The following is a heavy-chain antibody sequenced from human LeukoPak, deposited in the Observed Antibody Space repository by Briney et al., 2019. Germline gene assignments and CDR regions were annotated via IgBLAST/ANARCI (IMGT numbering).Heavy chain of an antibody. CDR3: ARRDGSNLPPDH. CDR1: GGSISSYY. Sequence: SETRSLTCTVSGGSISSYYWSWIRQPPGKRLEWIGYIYDSGSTNYNPSLKSRVTMSADTSKNQFSLKLSSVTAADTAVYYCARRDGSNLPPDHWGQGTLVTVSS. V-gene: IGHV4-59*01. D-gene: IGHD5-24*01. J-gene: IGHJ4*02. CDR2: IYDSGST.